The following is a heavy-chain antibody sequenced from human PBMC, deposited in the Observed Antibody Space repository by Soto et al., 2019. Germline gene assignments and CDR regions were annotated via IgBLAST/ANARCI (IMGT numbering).Heavy chain of an antibody. V-gene: IGHV3-21*01. CDR2: ISSSSSYI. D-gene: IGHD3-22*01. Sequence: EVQLVESGGGLVKPGGSLRLSCAASGFTFSTYSMNWVRQAPGKGLEWVSSISSSSSYIYYADSVKGRFTISRDNAKNSLYLQMNSLRAEDTAVYYCASPEYYYDTGGWYYWGQGTLVTVSS. CDR1: GFTFSTYS. J-gene: IGHJ4*02. CDR3: ASPEYYYDTGGWYY.